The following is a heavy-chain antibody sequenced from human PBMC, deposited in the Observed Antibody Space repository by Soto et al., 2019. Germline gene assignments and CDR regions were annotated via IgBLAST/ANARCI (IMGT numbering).Heavy chain of an antibody. Sequence: SETVSLTCTVSGSSISSGGYYWSWIRQHPWKGLEWIGYIYHSGSTYYNQSPKRRVLLSVDTSKSQFSLKLSSVTAADTAVYFRARDKVDVHYEYYYALDVWGQGPTVT. CDR1: GSSISSGGYY. D-gene: IGHD3-16*01. V-gene: IGHV4-31*03. CDR3: ARDKVDVHYEYYYALDV. J-gene: IGHJ6*02. CDR2: IYHSGST.